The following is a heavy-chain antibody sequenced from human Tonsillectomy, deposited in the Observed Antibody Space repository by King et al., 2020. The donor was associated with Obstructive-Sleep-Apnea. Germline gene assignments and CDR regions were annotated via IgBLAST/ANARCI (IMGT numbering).Heavy chain of an antibody. CDR1: GFTFSGAS. CDR2: IRSSGRAI. CDR3: AKVRHYFENGGMVV. Sequence: VQLVESGGGLVQPGGSLRLSCAASGFTFSGASLNWVRQAPGKGLEWISYIRSSGRAIYYADSVKGRFTISRDNAQNSLYLQMNNLRVEDTAVYYCAKVRHYFENGGMVVWGHGTTVTVSS. D-gene: IGHD3-10*01. J-gene: IGHJ6*02. V-gene: IGHV3-48*04.